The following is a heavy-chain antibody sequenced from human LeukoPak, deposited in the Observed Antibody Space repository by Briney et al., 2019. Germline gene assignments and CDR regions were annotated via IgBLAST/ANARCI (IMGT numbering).Heavy chain of an antibody. CDR1: GYSFTDYG. J-gene: IGHJ4*02. CDR3: ARDHMLTTNYFDS. Sequence: GASVKVSCKASGYSFTDYGISWVRQAPGQGLEWMAWISGYNGNTNYTQKLLGRVTMTTDTSTSIAYMELRSLRSDDTAIYYCARDHMLTTNYFDSWGQGTLVTVSS. V-gene: IGHV1-18*04. D-gene: IGHD4/OR15-4a*01. CDR2: ISGYNGNT.